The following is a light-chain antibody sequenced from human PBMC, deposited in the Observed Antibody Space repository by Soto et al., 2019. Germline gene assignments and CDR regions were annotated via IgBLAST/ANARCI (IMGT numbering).Light chain of an antibody. J-gene: IGKJ1*01. Sequence: DIQLTQSPSFLSASVGDRVTITCRASQGISSYLAWYQQKPGKAPKLLIYAASTLQSGVPSRFSGSGSGTEFSLTISSLKHEDFATYYCQHLNSYPTFGQGTKVDIK. CDR1: QGISSY. CDR2: AAS. CDR3: QHLNSYPT. V-gene: IGKV1-9*01.